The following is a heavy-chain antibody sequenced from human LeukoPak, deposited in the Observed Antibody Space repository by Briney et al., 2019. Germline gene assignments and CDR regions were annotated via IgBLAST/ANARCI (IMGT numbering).Heavy chain of an antibody. Sequence: ASVKVSCTVSGYTLTELSMHWVRQAPGKGLEWMGGFDPEDGETIYAQKFQGGVTMTEDTSTDTAYMELSSLRSEDTAVYYCAIRSIDVRNYFDCWGQGTLVTVSS. CDR3: AIRSIDVRNYFDC. J-gene: IGHJ4*02. V-gene: IGHV1-24*01. CDR2: FDPEDGET. D-gene: IGHD2-8*01. CDR1: GYTLTELS.